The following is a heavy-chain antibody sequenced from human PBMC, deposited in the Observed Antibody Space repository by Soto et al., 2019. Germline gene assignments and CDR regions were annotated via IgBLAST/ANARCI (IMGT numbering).Heavy chain of an antibody. CDR2: IRFDGRHI. J-gene: IGHJ4*02. CDR1: GSIFRGYG. V-gene: IGHV3-33*01. Sequence: QVQLVESGGGVVQPGRSLRLSCAASGSIFRGYGMHWVRQAPGKGLEWVAVIRFDGRHINYADSVMGRFTISRDNSKNTLYLEMNSLRVDGPAVDYGARDGVGVTAFWGYLACWGQGTLVTVSS. D-gene: IGHD2-8*01. CDR3: ARDGVGVTAFWGYLAC.